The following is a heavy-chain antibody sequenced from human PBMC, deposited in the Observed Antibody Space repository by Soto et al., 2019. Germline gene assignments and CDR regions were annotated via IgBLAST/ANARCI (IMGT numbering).Heavy chain of an antibody. J-gene: IGHJ3*02. D-gene: IGHD2-2*01. CDR3: ARGAVPAAIGAFDI. Sequence: SVKVSCKASGGTFSSYAISWVRQAPGQGLEWMGGIIPIFGTANYAQKFQGRVTITADESTSTAYMELSSLRSEDTAVYYCARGAVPAAIGAFDIWGQGAMVTVSS. V-gene: IGHV1-69*13. CDR2: IIPIFGTA. CDR1: GGTFSSYA.